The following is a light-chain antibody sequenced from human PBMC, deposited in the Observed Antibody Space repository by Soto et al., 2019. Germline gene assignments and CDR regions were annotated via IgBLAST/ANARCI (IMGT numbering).Light chain of an antibody. J-gene: IGKJ1*01. CDR1: QRIRNY. Sequence: DIQVTQSPSTLSASVGDRVTITCRASQRIRNYLAWYQQKPGKAPKVLIYKASSLESGVPSRFSGSGSGPEFTLSISSLQPDDFATYYCQHFDSYWTFGQGTKVEMK. V-gene: IGKV1-5*03. CDR2: KAS. CDR3: QHFDSYWT.